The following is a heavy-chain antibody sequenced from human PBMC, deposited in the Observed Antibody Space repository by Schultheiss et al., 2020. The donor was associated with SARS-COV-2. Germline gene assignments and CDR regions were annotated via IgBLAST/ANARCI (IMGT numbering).Heavy chain of an antibody. D-gene: IGHD6-6*01. J-gene: IGHJ4*02. CDR3: ARGPSQYSSHFDY. CDR2: ISYDGSNK. V-gene: IGHV3-30*04. CDR1: GFTFSSYA. Sequence: GESLKISCAASGFTFSSYAMHWVRQAPGKGLEWVAVISYDGSNKYYADSVKGRFTISRDNSKNTLYLQMNSLRAEDTAVYYCARGPSQYSSHFDYWGQGILVTVSS.